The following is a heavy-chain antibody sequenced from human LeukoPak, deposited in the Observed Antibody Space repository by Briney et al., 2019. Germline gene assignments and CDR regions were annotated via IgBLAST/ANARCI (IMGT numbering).Heavy chain of an antibody. D-gene: IGHD4-17*01. Sequence: GASLKISCTGSGYRFNNYWIGWVRQMPGKGLEWMGIIYPGDSDTRYSPSFQGQVTISADKSISTAYLQWSSLKASDTAMYYCARGNYGSCDYWGQGTLVTVSS. CDR1: GYRFNNYW. CDR2: IYPGDSDT. CDR3: ARGNYGSCDY. J-gene: IGHJ4*02. V-gene: IGHV5-51*01.